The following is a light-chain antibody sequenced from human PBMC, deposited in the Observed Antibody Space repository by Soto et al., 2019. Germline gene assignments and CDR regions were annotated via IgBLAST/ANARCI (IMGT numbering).Light chain of an antibody. V-gene: IGLV1-51*01. CDR2: DNN. CDR3: GTWDSSLSVWV. Sequence: QSVLTQPPSVSAAPGQKVTISCSRSSSNIGNNYVSWYQQLPGTAPKLLIYDNNMRPSGIPDRFSGSKSGTSATLGITGLQTGDEADYYCGTWDSSLSVWVFGGGTKLTVL. CDR1: SSNIGNNY. J-gene: IGLJ3*02.